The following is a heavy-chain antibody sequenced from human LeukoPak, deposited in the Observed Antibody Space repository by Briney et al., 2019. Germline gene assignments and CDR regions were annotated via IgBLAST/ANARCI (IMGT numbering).Heavy chain of an antibody. CDR2: INHSGST. V-gene: IGHV4-34*01. CDR1: GGSFSGYY. D-gene: IGHD3-10*01. Sequence: SETLSLTCAVYGGSFSGYYWSWIRQPPGKGLEWIGEINHSGSTNYNPSLESRVTISVDTSKNQFSLKLSSVTAADTAVYYCARSLRFGPPGWFDPWGQGTLVTVSS. J-gene: IGHJ5*02. CDR3: ARSLRFGPPGWFDP.